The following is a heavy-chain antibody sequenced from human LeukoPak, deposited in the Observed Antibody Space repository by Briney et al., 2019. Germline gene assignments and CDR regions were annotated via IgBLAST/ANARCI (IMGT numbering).Heavy chain of an antibody. Sequence: PSQTLSLTCAVSGGSISSGGYSWSWIRQPPGKGLEWIGYIYYSGSTNYNPSLKSRVTISVDTSKNQFSLKLSSVTAADTAVYYCARVVTMVRGVNLDVFDYWGQGTLVTVSS. CDR2: IYYSGST. CDR1: GGSISSGGYS. CDR3: ARVVTMVRGVNLDVFDY. V-gene: IGHV4-61*08. J-gene: IGHJ4*02. D-gene: IGHD3-10*01.